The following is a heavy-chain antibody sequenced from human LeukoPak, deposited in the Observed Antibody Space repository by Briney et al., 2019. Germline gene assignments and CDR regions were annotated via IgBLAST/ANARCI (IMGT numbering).Heavy chain of an antibody. Sequence: ASVKVSCKASGYTFTSYYMHWVRQAPGQGLEWMGIINPSGGSTSYAQKFQGRVTMTRDTYTSTIYMELSSLRSEDTAVYYCARLYSSGWSAEYFQHWGQGTLVTVSS. CDR2: INPSGGST. D-gene: IGHD6-19*01. J-gene: IGHJ1*01. CDR3: ARLYSSGWSAEYFQH. V-gene: IGHV1-46*01. CDR1: GYTFTSYY.